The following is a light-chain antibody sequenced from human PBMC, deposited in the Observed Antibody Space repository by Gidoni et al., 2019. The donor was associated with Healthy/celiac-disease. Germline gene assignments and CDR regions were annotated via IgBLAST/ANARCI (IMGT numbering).Light chain of an antibody. CDR1: SSDVGGYNY. Sequence: QSALTQPASVSGSPGQSITISCTGTSSDVGGYNYVSWYQQPPGKAPKLMIYHVSNRPSGVSNRFSGSKSGNTASLTISGLQAEDEADYYCSSYTSSTVVFGGGTKLTVL. V-gene: IGLV2-14*03. J-gene: IGLJ2*01. CDR2: HVS. CDR3: SSYTSSTVV.